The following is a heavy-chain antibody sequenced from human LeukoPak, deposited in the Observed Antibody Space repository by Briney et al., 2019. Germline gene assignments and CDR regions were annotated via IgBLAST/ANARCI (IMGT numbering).Heavy chain of an antibody. CDR2: IYDDRST. J-gene: IGHJ4*02. D-gene: IGHD2-21*01. V-gene: IGHV3-53*01. CDR3: ARDSAFSSYSY. CDR1: GFTVRSNY. Sequence: GGSLRLSCTASGFTVRSNYMSWVRQAPGKGLEWVSIIYDDRSTYYAASVKGRFTISRDDSKNTLLLQMDSLRAEDTAIYYCARDSAFSSYSYWGQGALVTVSS.